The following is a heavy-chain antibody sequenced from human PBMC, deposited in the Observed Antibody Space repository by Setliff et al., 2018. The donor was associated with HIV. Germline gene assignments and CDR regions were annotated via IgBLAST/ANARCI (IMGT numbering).Heavy chain of an antibody. J-gene: IGHJ6*03. D-gene: IGHD5-12*01. CDR2: LYYTGRA. CDR1: GGSINNYF. V-gene: IGHV4-59*01. CDR3: ARDGYNYKKGTSYMDV. Sequence: SETLSLTCTVSGGSINNYFWSWIRQPPGKGLEWLGCLYYTGRANYNPSLKSRLTVSVDTSKNQFSLKLSSVTAADTAVYYGARDGYNYKKGTSYMDVWGKGTTGTV.